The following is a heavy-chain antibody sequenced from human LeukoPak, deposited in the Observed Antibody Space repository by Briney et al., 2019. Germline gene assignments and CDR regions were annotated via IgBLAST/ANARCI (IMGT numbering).Heavy chain of an antibody. CDR3: ARDHSGYHDY. CDR2: IYSGGST. J-gene: IGHJ4*02. CDR1: GFTVSSNY. D-gene: IGHD5-12*01. Sequence: GGSLRLSCAASGFTVSSNYMSWVRQAPGKGLEWVSVIYSGGSTYYADSVKGRFAISRDNSKNTLYLQMNSLRAEDTAVYYCARDHSGYHDYWGQGTLVTVSS. V-gene: IGHV3-53*01.